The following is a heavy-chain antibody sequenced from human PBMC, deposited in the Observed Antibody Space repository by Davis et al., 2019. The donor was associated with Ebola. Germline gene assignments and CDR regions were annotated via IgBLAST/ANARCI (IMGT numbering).Heavy chain of an antibody. CDR3: ARHSYNWNYRSYYYHMDA. CDR1: GYSFTSYW. CDR2: IYPGDSDT. V-gene: IGHV5-51*01. J-gene: IGHJ6*02. Sequence: GESLKISCKGSGYSFTSYWISWVRQMPGKGLEWTGIIYPGDSDTTYSPSFQGQVTISADKSISTAYLQWSTLKASDTAMYYCARHSYNWNYRSYYYHMDAWGQGTTVTVSS. D-gene: IGHD1-7*01.